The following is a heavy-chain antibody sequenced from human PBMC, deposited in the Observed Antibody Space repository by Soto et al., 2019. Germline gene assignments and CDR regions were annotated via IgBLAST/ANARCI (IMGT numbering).Heavy chain of an antibody. CDR2: IKSKSDGETT. Sequence: NPGGSLRLSCAASGFTFSNAWMNWVRQAPGKGLEWVGRIKSKSDGETTDYAAPVKGRFTISRDDSKNTLYLQMNSLKTEDTAVYYCTTGLTYYYDSSGYYWAGGMDVWGQGITVTVSS. V-gene: IGHV3-15*01. CDR3: TTGLTYYYDSSGYYWAGGMDV. J-gene: IGHJ6*02. CDR1: GFTFSNAW. D-gene: IGHD3-22*01.